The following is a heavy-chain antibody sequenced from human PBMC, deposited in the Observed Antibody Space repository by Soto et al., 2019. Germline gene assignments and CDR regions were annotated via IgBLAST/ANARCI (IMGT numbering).Heavy chain of an antibody. CDR1: SGSISSSNW. J-gene: IGHJ5*02. V-gene: IGHV4-4*02. CDR2: IYSSGST. CDR3: ARAPILGYCSGGSCYGGPFDP. D-gene: IGHD2-15*01. Sequence: QVQLQESGPGLVKPSGTLSLTCAVSSGSISSSNWWSWVRQPPGKGLEWIGEIYSSGSTNYNPSLKSRVTISVDKSKNQFSLKLSSVTAADTAVYYCARAPILGYCSGGSCYGGPFDPWGQGTLVTVSS.